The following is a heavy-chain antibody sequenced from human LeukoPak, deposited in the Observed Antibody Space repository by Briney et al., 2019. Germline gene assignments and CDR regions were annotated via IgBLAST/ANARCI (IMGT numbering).Heavy chain of an antibody. J-gene: IGHJ4*02. CDR1: RYTFTAYY. V-gene: IGHV1-2*02. CDR3: ARVYCTNGVCYVSDY. D-gene: IGHD2-8*01. Sequence: ASVKVSCKASRYTFTAYYMHWVRQAPGQGLEWMGWINPNSGGTNYAQKFQGRVTMTRDTSISTAYMELSRLRSDDTAVYYCARVYCTNGVCYVSDYWGQGTLVTVSS. CDR2: INPNSGGT.